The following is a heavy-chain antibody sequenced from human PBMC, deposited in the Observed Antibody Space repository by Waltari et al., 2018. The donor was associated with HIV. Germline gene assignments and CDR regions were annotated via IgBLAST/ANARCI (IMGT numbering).Heavy chain of an antibody. Sequence: ELQLVESGAGFVQPGGYLMLSCAASGLPFSGPASPWFRHASGKGLEWIGRIRNKANSYATAYAAAVKGRFTVSRDDSKNTAFLQMSSLKIEDTAVYYCTGQGGIATFGVVVDVWGQGTTVIV. V-gene: IGHV3-73*01. CDR3: TGQGGIATFGVVVDV. CDR2: IRNKANSYAT. D-gene: IGHD3-3*01. J-gene: IGHJ6*02. CDR1: GLPFSGPA.